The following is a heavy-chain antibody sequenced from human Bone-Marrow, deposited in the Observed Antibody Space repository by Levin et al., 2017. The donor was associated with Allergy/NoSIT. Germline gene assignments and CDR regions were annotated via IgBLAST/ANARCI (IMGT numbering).Heavy chain of an antibody. J-gene: IGHJ5*02. CDR3: ARDRNRYQLLGWFDP. Sequence: GESLKISCAASGFTFSSYWMHWVRQAPGKGLVWVSRINSDGSSTSYADSVKGRFTISRDNAKNTLYLQMNSLRAEDTAVYYCARDRNRYQLLGWFDPWGQGTLVTVSS. D-gene: IGHD2-2*01. CDR2: INSDGSST. V-gene: IGHV3-74*01. CDR1: GFTFSSYW.